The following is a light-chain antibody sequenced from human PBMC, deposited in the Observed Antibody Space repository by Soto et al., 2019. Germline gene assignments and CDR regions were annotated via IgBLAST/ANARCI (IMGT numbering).Light chain of an antibody. J-gene: IGLJ1*01. CDR1: NSDIGSYNL. V-gene: IGLV2-23*01. CDR3: CSYAGSSTYV. Sequence: QSVLTQPASVSGSPGQSITISCTGSNSDIGSYNLASWYQQHPGKAPKLMIYEGSKRPSGVSNRFSGSKSGNTASLTISGLQAEDEADYYCCSYAGSSTYVFGTGTKV. CDR2: EGS.